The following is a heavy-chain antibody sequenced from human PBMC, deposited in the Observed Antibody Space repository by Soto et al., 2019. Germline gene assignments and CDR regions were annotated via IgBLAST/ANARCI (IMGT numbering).Heavy chain of an antibody. CDR2: IYYSGST. D-gene: IGHD6-19*01. CDR1: GGSIRCGGYY. Sequence: PSETPTLTSTVSGGSIRCGGYYWSSFRKHPGKGLEWIGYIYYSGSTYYNPSLKSRVTISVETSKNHFSLKLSSVTAADTAVYYCARVRIAVAGIDYWGQGTLVTVS. J-gene: IGHJ4*02. CDR3: ARVRIAVAGIDY. V-gene: IGHV4-31*03.